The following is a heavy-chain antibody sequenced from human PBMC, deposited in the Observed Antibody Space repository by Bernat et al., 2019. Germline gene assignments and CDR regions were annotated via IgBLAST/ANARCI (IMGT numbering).Heavy chain of an antibody. CDR1: GFTFSSYS. CDR2: ISSSSSYI. V-gene: IGHV3-21*01. D-gene: IGHD5-18*01. CDR3: ARSQDTARARNWFEP. J-gene: IGHJ5*02. Sequence: EVQLVESGGGLVKPGGSLRLSCAASGFTFSSYSMNWVRQAPGKGLEWVSSISSSSSYIYYADSVKGRFTISRGNAKNSLYLQMNSLRAEDTAVYYCARSQDTARARNWFEPWGQGTLVTVSS.